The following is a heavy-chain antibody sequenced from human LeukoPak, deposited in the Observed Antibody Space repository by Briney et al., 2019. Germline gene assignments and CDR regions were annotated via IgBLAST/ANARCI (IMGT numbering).Heavy chain of an antibody. V-gene: IGHV3-7*01. D-gene: IGHD3-22*01. CDR2: IKTDGSEK. CDR3: ATYSSLNTREFQY. Sequence: PGGSLRLSCEGSGFTFSNYWMSWVRQAPGKGLEWVANIKTDGSEKYYVDSVKGRFTISRDNAKNSLYLQMNSLRAEDTAVYYCATYSSLNTREFQYWGQGTLFTVSS. J-gene: IGHJ1*01. CDR1: GFTFSNYW.